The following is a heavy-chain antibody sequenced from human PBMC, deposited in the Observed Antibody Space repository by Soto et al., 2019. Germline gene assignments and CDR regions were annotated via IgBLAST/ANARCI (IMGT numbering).Heavy chain of an antibody. CDR3: ARGAIAARPVVDY. CDR2: INHSGST. CDR1: GGPFSGYY. Sequence: SETLSLTCAVYGGPFSGYYWSWIRQPPGKGLEWIGEINHSGSTNYNPSLKSRVTISVDTSKNQFSLKLSSVTAADTAVYYCARGAIAARPVVDYWGQGTLVTVS. V-gene: IGHV4-34*01. J-gene: IGHJ4*02. D-gene: IGHD6-6*01.